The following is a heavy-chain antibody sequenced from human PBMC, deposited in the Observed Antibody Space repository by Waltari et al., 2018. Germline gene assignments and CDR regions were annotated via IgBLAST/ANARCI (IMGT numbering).Heavy chain of an antibody. CDR3: ARYQQIGATGLDY. CDR1: GYSFRAHR. V-gene: IGHV1-2*02. J-gene: IGHJ4*02. D-gene: IGHD1-1*01. CDR2: INPNSGAT. Sequence: QVQLVQPAAEAKKPGATVKVSCKATGYSFRAHRIHWVRQAPGQGLEWMGWINPNSGATKFAQRFQGRVNMTRDTSISTAYIDLSRLTSDDTAVYFCARYQQIGATGLDYWGLGTLVTVSS.